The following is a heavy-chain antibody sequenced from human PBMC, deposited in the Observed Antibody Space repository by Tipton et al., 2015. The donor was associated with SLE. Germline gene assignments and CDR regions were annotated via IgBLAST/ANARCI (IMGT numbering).Heavy chain of an antibody. CDR3: ARGEAAAAEPYYFDY. CDR1: GGSISSSSYY. Sequence: TLSLTCTVSGGSISSSSYYWGWIRQPPGKGLEWIGSIYYSGSTYYNPSLKSRVTISVDTSKNQFSLKLSSATAADTAVYYCARGEAAAAEPYYFDYWGQGTLVTVSS. V-gene: IGHV4-39*07. J-gene: IGHJ4*02. CDR2: IYYSGST. D-gene: IGHD6-13*01.